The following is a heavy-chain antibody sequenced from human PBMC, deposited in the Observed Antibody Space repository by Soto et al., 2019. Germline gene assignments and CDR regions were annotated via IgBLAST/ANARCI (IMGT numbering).Heavy chain of an antibody. CDR2: IDPSDSYT. D-gene: IGHD3-16*02. Sequence: GESLKISYKVSGYSFTSYWISWVRQMPGKGLEWMGRIDPSDSYTNYSPSFQGHVTISADKSISTAYLQWSSLKASDTAMYYCARPLLSRVDFDPWGQGTLVTVSS. CDR1: GYSFTSYW. CDR3: ARPLLSRVDFDP. J-gene: IGHJ5*02. V-gene: IGHV5-10-1*01.